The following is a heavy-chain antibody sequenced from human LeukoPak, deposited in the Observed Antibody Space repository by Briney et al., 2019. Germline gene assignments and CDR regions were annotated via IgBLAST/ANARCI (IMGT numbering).Heavy chain of an antibody. J-gene: IGHJ2*01. D-gene: IGHD5/OR15-5a*01. CDR2: IYYTGST. V-gene: IGHV4-39*01. CDR3: ARHVSLRYFDL. Sequence: SETLPLTCTVSGGSISSYYWGWIRQPPGEGLEWIGSIYYTGSTYYNPSLKSRVTISVDTSKNQFSLKLSSVTAAHTAVYYCARHVSLRYFDLWGRGTLVTVSS. CDR1: GGSISSYY.